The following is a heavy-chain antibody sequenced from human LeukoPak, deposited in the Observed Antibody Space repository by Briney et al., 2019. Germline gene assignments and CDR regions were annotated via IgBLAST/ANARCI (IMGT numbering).Heavy chain of an antibody. CDR1: GGSISSGGYF. V-gene: IGHV4-30-2*06. Sequence: PSETLSLTCSVSGGSISSGGYFWSWLRQSPGKGLEWIAYIYHSEFTDYNPSLKSRVTISVDRAKNHLSLNLPSVTAADTAVYYCARNAYYSADYWGQGTLVTVSS. J-gene: IGHJ4*02. D-gene: IGHD2/OR15-2a*01. CDR3: ARNAYYSADY. CDR2: IYHSEFT.